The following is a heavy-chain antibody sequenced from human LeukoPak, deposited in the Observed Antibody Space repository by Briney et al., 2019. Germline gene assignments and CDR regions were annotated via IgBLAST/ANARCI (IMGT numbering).Heavy chain of an antibody. CDR3: ARAPMGAAALY. CDR2: IIPMLDIQ. V-gene: IGHV1-69*04. D-gene: IGHD6-13*01. Sequence: ASVKVSCKASGGTFSSYVITWVRQAPGQGLEWMGRIIPMLDIQNYAQKFQGRVTITADKSTSTAYMELSSLRSDDTAFYYCARAPMGAAALYWGQGTLVTVSS. CDR1: GGTFSSYV. J-gene: IGHJ4*02.